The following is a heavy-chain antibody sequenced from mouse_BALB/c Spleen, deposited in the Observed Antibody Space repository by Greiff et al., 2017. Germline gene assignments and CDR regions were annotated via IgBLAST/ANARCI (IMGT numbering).Heavy chain of an antibody. D-gene: IGHD1-1*01. V-gene: IGHV2-6-7*01. CDR1: GFSLTGYG. J-gene: IGHJ3*01. Sequence: VHLVESGPGLVAPSQSLSITCTVSGFSLTGYGVNWVRQPPGKGLEWLGMIWGDGSTDYNSALKSRLSISKDNSKSQVFLKMNSLQTDDTARYYCASRGDYYGSSYGFAYWGQGTLVTVSA. CDR2: IWGDGST. CDR3: ASRGDYYGSSYGFAY.